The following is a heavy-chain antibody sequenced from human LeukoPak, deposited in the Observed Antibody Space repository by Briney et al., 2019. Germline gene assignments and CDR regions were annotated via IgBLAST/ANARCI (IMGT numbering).Heavy chain of an antibody. Sequence: ASVRVSRKASVYTFTSYVISWVGQAPAKALDWVGWISAYNGNTNYAQKLQGRVTMTTDTCTSTAYMELRSLRSDDTAVYYCARLWWDYGEPETLADYWGQGTLVTVSS. CDR1: VYTFTSYV. J-gene: IGHJ4*02. V-gene: IGHV1-18*01. CDR3: ARLWWDYGEPETLADY. D-gene: IGHD4-17*01. CDR2: ISAYNGNT.